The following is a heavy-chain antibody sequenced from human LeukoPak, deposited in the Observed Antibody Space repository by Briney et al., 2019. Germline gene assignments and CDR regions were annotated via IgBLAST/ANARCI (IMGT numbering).Heavy chain of an antibody. CDR1: GFTFSSYG. Sequence: GGSLRLSCAASGFTFSSYGMHWVRQAPGKGLEWVAVIWYDGSNKYYADSVKGRFTISRDSSKNTLYLQMNSLRAEDTAVYYCARKHYDSSGYYYFDYWGQGTLVTVSS. CDR3: ARKHYDSSGYYYFDY. V-gene: IGHV3-33*01. D-gene: IGHD3-22*01. J-gene: IGHJ4*02. CDR2: IWYDGSNK.